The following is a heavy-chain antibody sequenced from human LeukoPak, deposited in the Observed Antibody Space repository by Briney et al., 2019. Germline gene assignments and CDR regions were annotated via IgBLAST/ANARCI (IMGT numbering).Heavy chain of an antibody. CDR2: MSYDGNHK. J-gene: IGHJ6*02. Sequence: PGTSLRLSCAASGFTFSSYPMHWVRQAPGKGLEWVSLMSYDGNHKYYTDSVKGRFTISRDNSKNMFYVQINSLRPEDTAVYFCARGFPYDDTTEGYYYLMDVWGQGTTVTVSS. CDR3: ARGFPYDDTTEGYYYLMDV. CDR1: GFTFSSYP. D-gene: IGHD4-17*01. V-gene: IGHV3-30-3*01.